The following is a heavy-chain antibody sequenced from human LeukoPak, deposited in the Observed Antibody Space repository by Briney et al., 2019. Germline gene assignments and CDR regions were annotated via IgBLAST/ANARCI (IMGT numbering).Heavy chain of an antibody. Sequence: GGSPRLSCVVSGFTFSSYWMNWVRQAPGKGLEWVANIHEDGSDKYYVDSVKGRFTISRDNAKNSLYLQMNSLRAEDTALYYCARTLRLGTPRAFDIWGRGTVVTVSS. D-gene: IGHD1-14*01. CDR1: GFTFSSYW. V-gene: IGHV3-7*05. CDR3: ARTLRLGTPRAFDI. CDR2: IHEDGSDK. J-gene: IGHJ3*02.